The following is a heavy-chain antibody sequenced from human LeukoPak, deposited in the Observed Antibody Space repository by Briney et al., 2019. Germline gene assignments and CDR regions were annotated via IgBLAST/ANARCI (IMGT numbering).Heavy chain of an antibody. V-gene: IGHV3-7*03. CDR2: IKQDGSEK. J-gene: IGHJ3*02. D-gene: IGHD3-10*01. CDR1: GFTFSSYW. CDR3: ARDSLLWFGELGDAFDI. Sequence: GGSLRLSCAASGFTFSSYWMSWVRQAPGKGLEWVANIKQDGSEKYYVDSVKGRFTISGDNAKNSLYLQMNSLRAEDTAVYYCARDSLLWFGELGDAFDIWGQGTMVTVSS.